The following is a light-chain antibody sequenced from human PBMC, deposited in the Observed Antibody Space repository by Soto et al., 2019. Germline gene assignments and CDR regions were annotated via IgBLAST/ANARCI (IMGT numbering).Light chain of an antibody. Sequence: IQMTQSPSSLSASVGDRVTITCRASQSVSSWLAWYQQKPGKAPKLLIYDASNLESGVPSGFSAFGSGTEFTLTISSLQPDDSATYYCQQYDSFPWTFGQGTKVDIK. J-gene: IGKJ1*01. CDR1: QSVSSW. CDR3: QQYDSFPWT. V-gene: IGKV1-5*01. CDR2: DAS.